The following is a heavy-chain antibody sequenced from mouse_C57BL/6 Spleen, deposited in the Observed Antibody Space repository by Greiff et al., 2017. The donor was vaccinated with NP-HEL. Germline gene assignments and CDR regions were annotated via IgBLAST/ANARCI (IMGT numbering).Heavy chain of an antibody. Sequence: QVQLQQPGAELVRPGSSVKLSCQASGYTFTSYWMHWVKQRPIQGLEWIGNIDPSDSETHYNQKFKDKATLTVDKSSSTADMQLSSLTSEDSAVYYCAREGMVTTGFDYWGQGTTLTVSS. CDR2: IDPSDSET. J-gene: IGHJ2*01. D-gene: IGHD2-2*01. CDR3: AREGMVTTGFDY. V-gene: IGHV1-52*01. CDR1: GYTFTSYW.